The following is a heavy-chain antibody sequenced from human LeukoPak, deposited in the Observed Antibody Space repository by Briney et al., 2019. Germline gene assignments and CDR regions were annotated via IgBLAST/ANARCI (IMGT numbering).Heavy chain of an antibody. J-gene: IGHJ4*02. D-gene: IGHD3-10*01. V-gene: IGHV1-8*01. CDR3: ARVAGRMVRGLYYFDY. CDR1: GYTFTSYD. Sequence: GASVKVSCKASGYTFTSYDIHWVRQATRQGLEWMGWMNPNSGNTGYAQKFQGTVTMTRNTSISTAYMELSSLRSEDTAVYYCARVAGRMVRGLYYFDYWGQGTLVTVSS. CDR2: MNPNSGNT.